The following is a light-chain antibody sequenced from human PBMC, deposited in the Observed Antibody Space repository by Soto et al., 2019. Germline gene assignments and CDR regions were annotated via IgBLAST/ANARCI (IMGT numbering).Light chain of an antibody. CDR3: SSYLSTSAFG. CDR2: EVS. J-gene: IGLJ3*02. V-gene: IGLV2-14*01. CDR1: SSDIGTYNS. Sequence: QSALTQPASVSGSPGQSITISCTGTSSDIGTYNSVSWYQHHPGKAPKLIIHEVSNRPSGVSNRFSGSKSGNTASLTISGLQTEDEADYYCSSYLSTSAFGFGGGTKVTVL.